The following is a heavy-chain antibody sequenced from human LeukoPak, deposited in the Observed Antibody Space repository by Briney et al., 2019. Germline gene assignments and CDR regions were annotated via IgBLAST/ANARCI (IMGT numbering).Heavy chain of an antibody. CDR2: INPNSGGT. J-gene: IGHJ4*02. CDR1: GYTFTGYY. V-gene: IGHV1-2*06. D-gene: IGHD3-22*01. Sequence: ASVKVSCKASGYTFTGYYMHWVRQAPGQGLEWMGRINPNSGGTNYAQKFQGRVTMTRDTSISTAYMELSRLRSDDTAVYYCARGLLHWNYYYSSGSAEISCWGQGTLVTVSS. CDR3: ARGLLHWNYYYSSGSAEISC.